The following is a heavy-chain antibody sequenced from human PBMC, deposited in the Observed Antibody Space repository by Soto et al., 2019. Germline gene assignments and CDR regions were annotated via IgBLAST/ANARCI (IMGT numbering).Heavy chain of an antibody. J-gene: IGHJ4*02. Sequence: QLQLQESGPGLVKPSETLSLTCTVSGGSISSSSYYWGWIRQAPGKGLEWSGRIYYSGSTYYNPSLKSRITISVDTSKNQFSLKLSSVTAADTAVYYWARHIDYWGQGTLVTVSS. V-gene: IGHV4-39*01. CDR3: ARHIDY. CDR2: IYYSGST. CDR1: GGSISSSSYY.